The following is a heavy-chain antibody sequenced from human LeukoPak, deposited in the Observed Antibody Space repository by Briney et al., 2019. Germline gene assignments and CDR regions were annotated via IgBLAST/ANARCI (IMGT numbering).Heavy chain of an antibody. Sequence: SETLSLTCTVSGGSIRSGSYCWSWIRQAAGKGLEWIGRVYTSGSTNYNPSLESRVTISVDTSKNQFSLNLSSVTAADTAVYYCAGGVTIVRGTSKHFDYWGQGTLVTVSS. J-gene: IGHJ4*02. CDR1: GGSIRSGSYC. CDR2: VYTSGST. CDR3: AGGVTIVRGTSKHFDY. D-gene: IGHD3-10*01. V-gene: IGHV4-61*02.